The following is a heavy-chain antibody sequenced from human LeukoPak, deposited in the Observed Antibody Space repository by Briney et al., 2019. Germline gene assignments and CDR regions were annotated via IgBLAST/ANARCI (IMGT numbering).Heavy chain of an antibody. CDR3: ARVIGWDEPFDL. Sequence: GGSLRLSCAASGFTFSSYSMNWVRQAPGKGLEWVSSISSSSSYIYYADSVKGRFTISRDNAKNSLYLQMNSLRVEDTAVYYCARVIGWDEPFDLWGHGTLVTVSS. D-gene: IGHD1-26*01. J-gene: IGHJ3*01. CDR1: GFTFSSYS. CDR2: ISSSSSYI. V-gene: IGHV3-21*01.